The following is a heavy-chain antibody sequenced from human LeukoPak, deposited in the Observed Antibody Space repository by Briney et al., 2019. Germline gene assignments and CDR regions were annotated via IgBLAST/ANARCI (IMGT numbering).Heavy chain of an antibody. V-gene: IGHV4-31*11. Sequence: PSETLSLTCAVSGGSISSSSYYWGWIRQPPEKGLEWIGYIYYSGSTYYNPSLKSRVTISVDTSKNQFSLKLSSVTAADTAVYYCARDRAPGDIVVVPAAIGSRYYGMDVWGQGTTVTVSS. J-gene: IGHJ6*02. D-gene: IGHD2-2*01. CDR1: GGSISSSSYY. CDR2: IYYSGST. CDR3: ARDRAPGDIVVVPAAIGSRYYGMDV.